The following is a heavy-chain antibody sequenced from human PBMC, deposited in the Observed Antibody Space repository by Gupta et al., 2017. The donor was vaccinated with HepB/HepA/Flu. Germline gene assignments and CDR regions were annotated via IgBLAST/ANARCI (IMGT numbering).Heavy chain of an antibody. Sequence: QVQLVESGGGVVQPGRSLRLSCAASGFNFVEYGLHWVRQAPGKGLEWVAVIWYDGTIKYYGDSGKGRFTISRENSKSTLYLEMNNLTAEDTAIYYWARERGTYSSAWVFAHWGQGTRVTVSS. J-gene: IGHJ5*02. CDR1: GFNFVEYG. CDR3: ARERGTYSSAWVFAH. D-gene: IGHD6-19*01. V-gene: IGHV3-33*01. CDR2: IWYDGTIK.